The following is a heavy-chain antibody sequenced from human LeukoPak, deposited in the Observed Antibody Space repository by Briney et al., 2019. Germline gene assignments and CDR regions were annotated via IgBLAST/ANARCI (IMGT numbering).Heavy chain of an antibody. J-gene: IGHJ4*02. CDR1: GYTFTSYG. CDR3: ARSIAARQILDY. V-gene: IGHV1-18*01. Sequence: ASVKVSCKASGYTFTSYGITWVRQAPGQGLEWMGWISAYNGNTNYAQKLQGRVTMTTDTSTSTAYMELRSLRSDDAAVYYCARSIAARQILDYWGQGTLVTVSS. D-gene: IGHD6-6*01. CDR2: ISAYNGNT.